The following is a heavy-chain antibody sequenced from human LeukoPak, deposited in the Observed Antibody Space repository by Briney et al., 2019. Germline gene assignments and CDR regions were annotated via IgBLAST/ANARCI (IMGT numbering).Heavy chain of an antibody. J-gene: IGHJ4*02. D-gene: IGHD1-26*01. CDR3: AKDINPSLGGGTEFDY. Sequence: PGGSLRLSCAASGFTFDDYAMHWVRQAPGEGLEWVSGISWNSGSIGYADSVKGRFTISRDNAKNSLYLQMNSLRAEDTALYYCAKDINPSLGGGTEFDYWGQGTLVTVSS. CDR2: ISWNSGSI. V-gene: IGHV3-9*01. CDR1: GFTFDDYA.